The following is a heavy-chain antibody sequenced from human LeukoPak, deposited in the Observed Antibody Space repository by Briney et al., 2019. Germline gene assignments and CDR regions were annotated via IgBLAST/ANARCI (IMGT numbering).Heavy chain of an antibody. Sequence: PSETLSLTCAISGASISSTNWWIWVRQPPGKGLEWIGEMHHSGRTNYNPSLKSRITISVDKSKNQVFLRLNSVAAADTALHYCARAQEGCSRASCYLEPWGQGTLVTVSS. CDR3: ARAQEGCSRASCYLEP. D-gene: IGHD2-2*01. CDR1: GASISSTNW. V-gene: IGHV4-4*02. CDR2: MHHSGRT. J-gene: IGHJ5*02.